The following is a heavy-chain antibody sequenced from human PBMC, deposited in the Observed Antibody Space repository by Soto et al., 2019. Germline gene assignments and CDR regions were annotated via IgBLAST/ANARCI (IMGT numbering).Heavy chain of an antibody. D-gene: IGHD1-26*01. CDR1: GGSISTYY. J-gene: IGHJ3*02. CDR3: ARDSREWIVGATDAFDI. V-gene: IGHV4-59*01. Sequence: SETLSLTCTVSGGSISTYYWSWIRQPPGKGLEWIGYISYSGSTNYNPSLKSRVTISVDTSKNQFSLELSSVTAADTAVYYCARDSREWIVGATDAFDIWGQGTMVTVSS. CDR2: ISYSGST.